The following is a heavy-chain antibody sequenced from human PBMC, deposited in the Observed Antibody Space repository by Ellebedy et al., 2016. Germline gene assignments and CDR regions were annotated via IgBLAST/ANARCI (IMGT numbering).Heavy chain of an antibody. Sequence: GESLKISXAASGFTFDDYGMSWVRQAPGKGLERVSGINWNGGSTGYADSVKGRFTISRDNAKNSLYLQMNSLRAEDTALYYCARVGQYCGGDCSLGGAFDIWGQGTMVTVSS. CDR3: ARVGQYCGGDCSLGGAFDI. D-gene: IGHD2-21*02. J-gene: IGHJ3*02. CDR1: GFTFDDYG. CDR2: INWNGGST. V-gene: IGHV3-20*04.